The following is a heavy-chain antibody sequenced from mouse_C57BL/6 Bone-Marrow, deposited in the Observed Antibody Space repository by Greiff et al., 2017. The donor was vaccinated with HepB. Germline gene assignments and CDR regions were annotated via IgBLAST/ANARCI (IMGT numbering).Heavy chain of an antibody. CDR3: ARGGWLPFAY. J-gene: IGHJ3*01. D-gene: IGHD2-3*01. Sequence: VQLQQPGAELVKPGASVKLSCKASGYTFTSYWMQWVKQRPGQGLEWIGEINPSDSYTNYNQKFKGKATLTVDTSSSTAYMQLSSLTSEDSAVDYCARGGWLPFAYWGQGTLVTVSA. CDR2: INPSDSYT. CDR1: GYTFTSYW. V-gene: IGHV1-50*01.